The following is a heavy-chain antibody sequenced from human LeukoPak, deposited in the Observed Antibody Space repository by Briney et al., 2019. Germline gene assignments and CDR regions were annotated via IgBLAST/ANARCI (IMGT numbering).Heavy chain of an antibody. Sequence: SETLSLTCTASGGSISSYYWSWIRQPPGKGLEWIGYIYYSGSTNYNPSLKSRVTISVDTSKNQFSLKLSSVTAADTAVYYCARGGIQFYPDYWGQGTLVTVSS. J-gene: IGHJ4*02. D-gene: IGHD4-11*01. V-gene: IGHV4-59*01. CDR3: ARGGIQFYPDY. CDR1: GGSISSYY. CDR2: IYYSGST.